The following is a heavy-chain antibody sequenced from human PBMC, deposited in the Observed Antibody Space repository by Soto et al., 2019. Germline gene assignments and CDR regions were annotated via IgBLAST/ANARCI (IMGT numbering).Heavy chain of an antibody. V-gene: IGHV4-31*03. Sequence: LSLTCTVSGGSISSGGYYWSWIRQHPGKGLEWIGYIYYSGSTYYNPSLKSRVTISVDTSKNQFSLKLSSVTAADTAVYYCARYTAMATYYFDYWGQGTLVTVSS. D-gene: IGHD5-18*01. CDR1: GGSISSGGYY. J-gene: IGHJ4*02. CDR2: IYYSGST. CDR3: ARYTAMATYYFDY.